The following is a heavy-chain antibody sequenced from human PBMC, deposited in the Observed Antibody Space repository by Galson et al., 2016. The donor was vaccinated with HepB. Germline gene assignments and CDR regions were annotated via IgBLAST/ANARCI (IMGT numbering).Heavy chain of an antibody. J-gene: IGHJ4*02. Sequence: SLRLSCAASGFTFSDSNMHWVRQAPGKGLEWVSHISNDGTFRDYADSVRGRFSISGDQSNNTLYLQMNSLRLDDTAIYYCARGAPFDSWGQGTLVTVSS. CDR3: ARGAPFDS. CDR1: GFTFSDSN. V-gene: IGHV3-30-3*01. CDR2: ISNDGTFR.